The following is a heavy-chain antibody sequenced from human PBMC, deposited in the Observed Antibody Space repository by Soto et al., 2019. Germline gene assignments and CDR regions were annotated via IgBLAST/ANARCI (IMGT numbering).Heavy chain of an antibody. CDR2: IYTSGST. J-gene: IGHJ6*02. CDR3: ARGRSRTYYDFWSGYYIGYYGMDV. Sequence: SETLSLTCTVSGGSIISYYWSWIRQPAGKGLEWIGRIYTSGSTNYNPSLKSRVTMSVDTSKNQFSLKLSSVNAADTAVYYCARGRSRTYYDFWSGYYIGYYGMDVWGQGTTVTVSS. V-gene: IGHV4-4*07. CDR1: GGSIISYY. D-gene: IGHD3-3*01.